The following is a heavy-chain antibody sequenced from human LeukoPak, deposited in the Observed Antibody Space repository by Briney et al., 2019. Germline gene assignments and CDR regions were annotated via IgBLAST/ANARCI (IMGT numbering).Heavy chain of an antibody. J-gene: IGHJ4*02. CDR2: ISYDGSNK. Sequence: GGSLRLSCAASGFTFSSYAMHWVRQAPGKGLEWVAVISYDGSNKYYADSVKGRFTISRDNAKNSLYLQMNSLRAEDTAVYYCARADYYDSSGYLGGFDYWGQGTLVTVSS. D-gene: IGHD3-22*01. V-gene: IGHV3-30*04. CDR3: ARADYYDSSGYLGGFDY. CDR1: GFTFSSYA.